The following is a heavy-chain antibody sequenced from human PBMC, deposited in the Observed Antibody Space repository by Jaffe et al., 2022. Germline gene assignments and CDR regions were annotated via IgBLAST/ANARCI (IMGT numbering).Heavy chain of an antibody. J-gene: IGHJ4*02. V-gene: IGHV1-2*02. Sequence: QVQLVQSGAEVKKPGASVKVSCKASGYTFTGYYMHWVRQAPGQGLEWMGWINPNSGGTNYAQKFQGRVTMTRDTSISTAYMELSRLRSDDTAVYYCAREGARIVVVPAANTIPHYWGQGTLVTVSS. CDR1: GYTFTGYY. CDR3: AREGARIVVVPAANTIPHY. D-gene: IGHD2-2*01. CDR2: INPNSGGT.